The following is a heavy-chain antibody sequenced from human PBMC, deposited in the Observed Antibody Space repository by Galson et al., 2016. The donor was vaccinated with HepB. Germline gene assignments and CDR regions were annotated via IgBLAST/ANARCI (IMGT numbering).Heavy chain of an antibody. D-gene: IGHD2-21*01. Sequence: QSGAEVKKSGESLRISCKGSGYSFTGHWISWVRQMPGTGLEWMGTINPSDSYTNYSPSFQGHATISTDKSISTAYLQWSSLKASDTAMYYCARHMSRSFDYWGQGTLVTVSS. V-gene: IGHV5-10-1*01. CDR2: INPSDSYT. CDR1: GYSFTGHW. CDR3: ARHMSRSFDY. J-gene: IGHJ4*02.